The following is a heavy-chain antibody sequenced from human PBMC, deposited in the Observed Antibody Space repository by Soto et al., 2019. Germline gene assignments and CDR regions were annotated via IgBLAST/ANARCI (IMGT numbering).Heavy chain of an antibody. D-gene: IGHD4-4*01. V-gene: IGHV3-23*01. J-gene: IGHJ4*02. CDR2: ISGSGGST. CDR1: GFTFSSYA. Sequence: GGSLRLSCAASGFTFSSYAMSWVRQAPGKGLEWVPAISGSGGSTYYADSVKGRFTISRDNSKNTLYLQMNSLRAEDTAVYYCARHSNRNYGLYYFDYWGLGALVTVSS. CDR3: ARHSNRNYGLYYFDY.